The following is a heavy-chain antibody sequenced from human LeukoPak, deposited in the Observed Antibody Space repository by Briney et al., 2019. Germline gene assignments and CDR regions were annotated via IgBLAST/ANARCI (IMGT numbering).Heavy chain of an antibody. J-gene: IGHJ4*02. CDR2: ISTYNGDT. Sequence: ASVKVSCKASGYTFTRYAITWVRQAPGQGLEWLGWISTYNGDTNYAQNLQGRVTMTTDTSTSTAYMEVRSLRSDDTAVYYCARDPSNTSGRKPYFDYWGQGTLVTVSS. CDR3: ARDPSNTSGRKPYFDY. D-gene: IGHD6-19*01. CDR1: GYTFTRYA. V-gene: IGHV1-18*01.